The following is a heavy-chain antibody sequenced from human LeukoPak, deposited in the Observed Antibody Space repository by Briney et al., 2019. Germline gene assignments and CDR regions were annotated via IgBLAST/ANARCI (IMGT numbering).Heavy chain of an antibody. CDR3: ARGRWAPFDC. J-gene: IGHJ4*02. CDR1: GFTSSDYW. D-gene: IGHD6-13*01. CDR2: IKQDGSEK. V-gene: IGHV3-7*01. Sequence: GGSLGLSCAASGFTSSDYWMHWVRQAPGKGLEWVANIKQDGSEKNYVASVKGQFTISRDNAKNSLYLQMNSLRAEDTALYYCARGRWAPFDCWGQGTLVTVSS.